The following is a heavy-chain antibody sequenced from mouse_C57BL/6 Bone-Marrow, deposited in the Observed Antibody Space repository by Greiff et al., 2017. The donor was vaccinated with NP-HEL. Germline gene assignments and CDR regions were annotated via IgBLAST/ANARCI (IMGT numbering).Heavy chain of an antibody. Sequence: EVQVVESGGGLVKPGGSLKLSCAASGFTFSSYAMSWVRQTPEKRLEWVATISDGGSYTYYPDNVKGRFTISRDNAKNNLYLQMSHLKSEDTAMYYCARDQDYYGGAMDYWGQGTSVTVSS. D-gene: IGHD1-1*01. CDR2: ISDGGSYT. V-gene: IGHV5-4*01. CDR1: GFTFSSYA. CDR3: ARDQDYYGGAMDY. J-gene: IGHJ4*01.